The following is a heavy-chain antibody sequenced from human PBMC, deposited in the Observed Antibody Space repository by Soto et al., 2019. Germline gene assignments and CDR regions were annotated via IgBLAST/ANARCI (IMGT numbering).Heavy chain of an antibody. CDR2: ISGNGGTT. V-gene: IGHV3-23*01. Sequence: PGGSLRLSCAASGFMFSSYAMSWVRQTPGKGLEWVSVISGNGGTTYYSDPVKGRFTISRDNSQNTLFLQMDSLRADDTAVYYCAKDRVYSGNYKISGSKNPLDYWGQGTLVTVSS. CDR3: AKDRVYSGNYKISGSKNPLDY. CDR1: GFMFSSYA. J-gene: IGHJ4*02. D-gene: IGHD1-26*01.